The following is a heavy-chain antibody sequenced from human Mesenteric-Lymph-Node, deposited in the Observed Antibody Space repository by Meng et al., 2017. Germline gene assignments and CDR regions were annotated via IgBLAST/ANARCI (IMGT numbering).Heavy chain of an antibody. Sequence: HVELAELGPGRVKPSGTLSLTCAVSDGSISSSNWWSWVRPPPGKGLEWIGEIYQSGGTNYNPSLKSRVTMSVDKSKNQFSLNLSSVTAADTAVYYCARDAYAGGWSWGQGTLVTVSS. CDR2: IYQSGGT. V-gene: IGHV4-4*02. D-gene: IGHD6-19*01. CDR3: ARDAYAGGWS. CDR1: DGSISSSNW. J-gene: IGHJ4*02.